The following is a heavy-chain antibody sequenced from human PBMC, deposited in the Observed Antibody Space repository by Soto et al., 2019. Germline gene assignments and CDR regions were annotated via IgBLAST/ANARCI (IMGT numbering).Heavy chain of an antibody. CDR2: IYYSGST. V-gene: IGHV4-39*01. D-gene: IGHD4-17*01. CDR3: ARSMTTVVTLDY. CDR1: GGSISSSSYY. J-gene: IGHJ4*02. Sequence: QLQLQESGPGLVKPSETLSLTCTVSGGSISSSSYYWGWIRQPPGKGLEWIGSIYYSGSTYYNPSLKSRVTISVDTSKNQFSLKLSSVTAAATAVYYCARSMTTVVTLDYWGQGTLVTVSS.